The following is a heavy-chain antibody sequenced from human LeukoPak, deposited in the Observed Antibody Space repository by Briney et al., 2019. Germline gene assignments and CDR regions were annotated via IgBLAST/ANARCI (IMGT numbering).Heavy chain of an antibody. CDR3: ARGPLLGYCSGGSCYYYYYMDV. CDR2: IYYSGST. Sequence: SETLSLTCTVSGGSISSGDYYWSWIRQPPGKGLEWIGYIYYSGSTYYIPSLKSRVTISVDTSKNQFSLKLSSVTAADTAVYYCARGPLLGYCSGGSCYYYYYMDVWGKGTTVTVSS. V-gene: IGHV4-30-4*08. CDR1: GGSISSGDYY. J-gene: IGHJ6*03. D-gene: IGHD2-15*01.